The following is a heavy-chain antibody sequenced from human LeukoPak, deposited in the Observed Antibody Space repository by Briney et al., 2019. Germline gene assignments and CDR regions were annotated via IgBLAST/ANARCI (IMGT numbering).Heavy chain of an antibody. CDR3: ARGVSDQN. V-gene: IGHV4-34*01. Sequence: SETLSLTCAVYGGSFSGYYWCWIRQSLGKGLEWIGEISHSGSTYYNPSLKSRVTISLDTSKNQFSLKLTSVTAADTAVYYCARGVSDQNWGQGTLVTVSS. J-gene: IGHJ4*02. CDR2: ISHSGST. CDR1: GGSFSGYY.